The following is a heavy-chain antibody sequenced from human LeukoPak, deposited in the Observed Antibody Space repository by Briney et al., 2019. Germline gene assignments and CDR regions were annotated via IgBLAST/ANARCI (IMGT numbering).Heavy chain of an antibody. CDR2: ISGSGGST. V-gene: IGHV3-23*01. D-gene: IGHD3-10*01. CDR3: AKGWYYYGSGSANEYFQH. CDR1: GFTFSSYA. J-gene: IGHJ1*01. Sequence: GGSLRLSCAASGFTFSSYAMSWVRQAPGKGLEWVSGISGSGGSTYYADSVKGRFTISRDNSKNTLYLQMNSLRAEDTAVYYCAKGWYYYGSGSANEYFQHWGQGTLVTVSS.